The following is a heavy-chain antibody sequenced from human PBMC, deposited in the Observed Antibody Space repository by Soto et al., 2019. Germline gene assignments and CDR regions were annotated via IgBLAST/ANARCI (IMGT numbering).Heavy chain of an antibody. Sequence: GASVKVSCKASGYTFTGYYMHWVRQAPGQGLEWMGWINPNSGGTNYAQKFQGWVTMTRDTSISTAYMELSRLRTEDTAVYHCVKNLAPGGTYSNYFGLDVWGPGTTVTVSS. CDR2: INPNSGGT. J-gene: IGHJ6*02. CDR3: VKNLAPGGTYSNYFGLDV. D-gene: IGHD1-26*01. V-gene: IGHV1-2*04. CDR1: GYTFTGYY.